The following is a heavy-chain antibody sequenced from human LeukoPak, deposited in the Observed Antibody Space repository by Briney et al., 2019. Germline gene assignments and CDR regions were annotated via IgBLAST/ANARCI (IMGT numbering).Heavy chain of an antibody. D-gene: IGHD5-12*01. CDR3: ARGGSGYRDAFDI. J-gene: IGHJ3*02. CDR1: GITFNSYT. Sequence: GGSLRLSCAASGITFNSYTMNWVRQAPGKGLEWVSSISSSSSYIYYAASVKGRFTISRDNAKNSLYLQINSLRAEDTAVYYCARGGSGYRDAFDIWGQGTMVTVSS. CDR2: ISSSSSYI. V-gene: IGHV3-21*01.